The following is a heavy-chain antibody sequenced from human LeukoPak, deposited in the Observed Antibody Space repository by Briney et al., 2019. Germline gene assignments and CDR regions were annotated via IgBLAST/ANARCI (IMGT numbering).Heavy chain of an antibody. D-gene: IGHD1-26*01. Sequence: ASVKVSCKASGYTFTGYYMHWVRQAPGQGLEWMGWINPNSGGTNYAQKFQGWVTMTTDTSTSTAYMELRSLRSDDTAVYYCARDKGAGSSFDPWGQGTLVTVSS. CDR1: GYTFTGYY. J-gene: IGHJ5*02. V-gene: IGHV1-2*04. CDR3: ARDKGAGSSFDP. CDR2: INPNSGGT.